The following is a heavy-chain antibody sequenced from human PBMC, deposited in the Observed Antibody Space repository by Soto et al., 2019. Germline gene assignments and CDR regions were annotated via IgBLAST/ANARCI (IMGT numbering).Heavy chain of an antibody. J-gene: IGHJ6*02. Sequence: EVQLLESGGGLVQPGGSLRLSCAASGFTFSSYAMSWVRQAPGKGLEWVSAISGSGGNTYYADSVKGRFTISRDNSKNTLYLQMNSLRAEDTAVYYCAKNLGYCSGGSCYTYYYGMDVWGQGTTVTVSS. V-gene: IGHV3-23*01. CDR2: ISGSGGNT. CDR1: GFTFSSYA. D-gene: IGHD2-15*01. CDR3: AKNLGYCSGGSCYTYYYGMDV.